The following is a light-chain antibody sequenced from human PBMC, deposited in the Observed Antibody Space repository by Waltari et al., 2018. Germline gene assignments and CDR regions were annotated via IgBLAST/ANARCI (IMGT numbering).Light chain of an antibody. Sequence: QSVLTQPPPVSGAPGQRVTLSCTGSWSNIRAGYDFPWYQRLPGKAPTLLVYGVNTRPPGVPDRFFGSKSGTSASLAIPGLQPEDEADYYCQSYDTSLGVVFGGGTKLTVL. V-gene: IGLV1-40*01. CDR1: WSNIRAGYD. J-gene: IGLJ2*01. CDR2: GVN. CDR3: QSYDTSLGVV.